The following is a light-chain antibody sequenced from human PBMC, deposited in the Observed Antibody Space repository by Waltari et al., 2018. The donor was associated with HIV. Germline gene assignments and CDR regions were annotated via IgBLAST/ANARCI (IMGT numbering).Light chain of an antibody. CDR2: EVT. V-gene: IGLV2-8*01. Sequence: QSALTQPPSASGSPGQSVTISCTATNSDIGGYNYVSWYHQHPGKAPKLVISEVTKRPSGVPDRFSGSKSGTTASLTVSGLQAEDEADYYCSSYADRNGFYVVFGGGTRLTVL. CDR1: NSDIGGYNY. CDR3: SSYADRNGFYVV. J-gene: IGLJ2*01.